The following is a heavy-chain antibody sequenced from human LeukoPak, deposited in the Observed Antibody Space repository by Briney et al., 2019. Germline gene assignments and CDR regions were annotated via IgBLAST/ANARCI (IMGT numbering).Heavy chain of an antibody. V-gene: IGHV4-34*01. CDR1: GGSFSGYY. J-gene: IGHJ4*02. CDR3: ARGEVRIRYFDWLSTTIYYFDY. D-gene: IGHD3-9*01. CDR2: INHSGST. Sequence: SETLSLTCAVYGGSFSGYYCSWIRQPPGKGLEWIGEINHSGSTNYNPSLKGRVTISVDTSKNQFSLKLSSVTAADTAVYYCARGEVRIRYFDWLSTTIYYFDYWGQATLVTVSS.